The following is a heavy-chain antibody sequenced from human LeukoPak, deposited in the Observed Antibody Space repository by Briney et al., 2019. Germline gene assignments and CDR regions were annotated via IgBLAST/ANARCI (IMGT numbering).Heavy chain of an antibody. J-gene: IGHJ4*02. CDR1: GFTFSSYA. V-gene: IGHV3-23*01. CDR3: AKSVQLLWFGESSPGY. D-gene: IGHD3-10*01. CDR2: ISGSGGST. Sequence: PGGSLRLSCAASGFTFSSYAMRWVRQAPGEGLEWVSAISGSGGSTYYADSVKGRFTISRDNSKNTLYLQMNSLRAEDTAVYYSAKSVQLLWFGESSPGYWGQGTLVTVSS.